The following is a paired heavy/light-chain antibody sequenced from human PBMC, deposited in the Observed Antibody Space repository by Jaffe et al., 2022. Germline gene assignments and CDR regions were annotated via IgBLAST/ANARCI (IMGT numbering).Light chain of an antibody. CDR1: SSEVGDYYY. CDR2: DVT. J-gene: IGLJ1*01. V-gene: IGLV2-8*01. CDR3: SSYAVSSTFYV. Sequence: QSALTQPPSASGSPGQSVTISCTGTSSEVGDYYYVSWYQQHPGKAPKVLIYDVTKRASGVPDRFSGSKSGNTASLTVSGLQAEDEADYYCSSYAVSSTFYVFGTGTKVTVL.
Heavy chain of an antibody. V-gene: IGHV6-1*01. CDR2: TYYRSRWYC. J-gene: IGHJ4*02. CDR1: GDSVSSHRVT. Sequence: QVLLQQSGPGLVKPSETLSLTCAISGDSVSSHRVTWSWIRQSPSRGLEWLGRTYYRSRWYCDYAASVRSRVNISTDTSKNQFTLQLDSVTPEDTALYFCARVTLGTFDYWGQGTLVTVSS. D-gene: IGHD3-16*01. CDR3: ARVTLGTFDY.